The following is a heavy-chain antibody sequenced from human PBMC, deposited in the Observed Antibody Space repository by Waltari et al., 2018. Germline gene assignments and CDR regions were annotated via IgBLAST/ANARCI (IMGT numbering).Heavy chain of an antibody. CDR1: GDSVTSGSYY. CDR2: MYYRGGS. J-gene: IGHJ5*01. Sequence: QLQLQESGPGLVKPSETLSLTCSVSGDSVTSGSYYWGWIRQPPRKGLEWIGIMYYRGGSYSNPSLKSRVTISVDTSKNQFSLKLSSVAAADTAVYYCARAFGSGSYAWFDSWGQGTLVTVSS. D-gene: IGHD3-10*01. V-gene: IGHV4-39*01. CDR3: ARAFGSGSYAWFDS.